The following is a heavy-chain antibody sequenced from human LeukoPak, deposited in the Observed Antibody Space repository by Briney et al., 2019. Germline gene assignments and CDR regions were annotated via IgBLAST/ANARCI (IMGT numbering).Heavy chain of an antibody. CDR3: ARKGHGSGSYYYYYYYMDV. D-gene: IGHD3-10*01. CDR1: GYSISSGYY. Sequence: SETLSLTCTVSGYSISSGYYWGWIRQPPGKGLEWIGSIYHSGSTYYNPSLKSRVTISVDTSKNQFSLKLSSVTAADTAVYYCARKGHGSGSYYYYYYYMDVWGKGTTVTVSS. J-gene: IGHJ6*03. V-gene: IGHV4-38-2*02. CDR2: IYHSGST.